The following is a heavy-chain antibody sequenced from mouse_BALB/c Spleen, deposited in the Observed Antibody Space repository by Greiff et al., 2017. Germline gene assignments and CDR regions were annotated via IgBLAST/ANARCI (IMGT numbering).Heavy chain of an antibody. V-gene: IGHV5-12-1*01. Sequence: EVMLVESGGGLVKPGGSLKLSCAASGFAFSSYDMSWVRQTPEKRLEWVAYISSGGGSTYYPDTVKGRFTISRDNAKNTLYLQMSSLKSEDTAMYYCARGYYGSSYGTWFAYWGQGTLVTVSA. D-gene: IGHD1-1*01. CDR2: ISSGGGST. CDR3: ARGYYGSSYGTWFAY. CDR1: GFAFSSYD. J-gene: IGHJ3*01.